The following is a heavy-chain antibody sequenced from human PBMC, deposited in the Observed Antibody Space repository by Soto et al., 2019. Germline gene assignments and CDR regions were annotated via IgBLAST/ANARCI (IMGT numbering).Heavy chain of an antibody. J-gene: IGHJ6*02. Sequence: SVKVSCKASGGTFSSYSISWVRQAPGQGLEWMGGIIPIFGTANYAQKFQGRVTITADESTSTAYMELSSLRSEDTAVYYCARVNSSGWYFNYYGMDVWGQGTTVTVSS. D-gene: IGHD6-19*01. CDR3: ARVNSSGWYFNYYGMDV. CDR1: GGTFSSYS. CDR2: IIPIFGTA. V-gene: IGHV1-69*13.